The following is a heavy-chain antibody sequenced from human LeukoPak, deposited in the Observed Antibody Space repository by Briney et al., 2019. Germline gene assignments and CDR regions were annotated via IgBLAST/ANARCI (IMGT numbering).Heavy chain of an antibody. CDR2: INPNRGGT. CDR1: GYTFTGYY. D-gene: IGHD3-22*01. V-gene: IGHV1-2*02. Sequence: VASVKVSCKASGYTFTGYYMHWVRQAPGQGLVWMGWINPNRGGTNYAQKFRGRVTMTRDTSISTPHRELWRLRSDHTDVLLCQRDMIVGWLFDPWSQGSLVTVPS. CDR3: QRDMIVGWLFDP. J-gene: IGHJ5*01.